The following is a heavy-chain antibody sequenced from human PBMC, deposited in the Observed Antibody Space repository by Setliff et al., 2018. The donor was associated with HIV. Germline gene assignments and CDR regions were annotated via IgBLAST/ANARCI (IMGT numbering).Heavy chain of an antibody. CDR3: ATNFLYDILTGYFPYQFDQ. V-gene: IGHV3-23*01. D-gene: IGHD3-9*01. CDR2: INSNGGST. CDR1: GFTFSSYA. J-gene: IGHJ4*02. Sequence: PGGSLRLSCAASGFTFSSYAMSWVRQAPGKGLEWVSTINSNGGSTYYADSVKGRFTISRDNSKNTLSLQMNSLRVEDTAVYYCATNFLYDILTGYFPYQFDQWGQGTLVTVSS.